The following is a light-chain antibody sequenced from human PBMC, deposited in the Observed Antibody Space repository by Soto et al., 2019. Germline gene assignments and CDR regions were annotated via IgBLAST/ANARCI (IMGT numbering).Light chain of an antibody. CDR2: GAS. V-gene: IGKV3-11*01. J-gene: IGKJ5*01. CDR3: QQRSNWPIT. Sequence: EIVMTPSPATLSVSPVERATLSCRASQSISSYLAWYQQKPGQAPRLLIYGASTRATDIPARFSGSGSGTDFTLTISSLEPEDFAVYYCQQRSNWPITFGQGTRLEIK. CDR1: QSISSY.